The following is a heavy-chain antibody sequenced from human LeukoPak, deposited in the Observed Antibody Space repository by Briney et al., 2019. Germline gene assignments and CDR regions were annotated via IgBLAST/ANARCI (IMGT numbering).Heavy chain of an antibody. CDR1: GYTFTSYD. Sequence: ASVKVSCKASGYTFTSYDINWVRQAPGQGLEWMGWMNPNSGNTGYAQKFQGRVTMTRNTSISTAYMELSSLRSEDTAVYYCARGIRGYIYGAPGYWGQGTLVTVSS. V-gene: IGHV1-8*01. J-gene: IGHJ4*02. CDR3: ARGIRGYIYGAPGY. CDR2: MNPNSGNT. D-gene: IGHD5-18*01.